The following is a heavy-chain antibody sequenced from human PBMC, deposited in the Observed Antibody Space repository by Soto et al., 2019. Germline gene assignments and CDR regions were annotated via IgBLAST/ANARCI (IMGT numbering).Heavy chain of an antibody. J-gene: IGHJ5*02. CDR3: AKDYCSGSTCQGFDP. V-gene: IGHV3-21*01. CDR1: GFTLRTCS. CDR2: ITSSSSYA. Sequence: PGGALIPSSAAPGFTLRTCSIKWVRPAPGKGLEWVSSITSSSSYAYYADSLKGRFTISRDNAKSSLYLQMNSLKADDTAVYYCAKDYCSGSTCQGFDPWGQGTLVTVSS. D-gene: IGHD2-2*01.